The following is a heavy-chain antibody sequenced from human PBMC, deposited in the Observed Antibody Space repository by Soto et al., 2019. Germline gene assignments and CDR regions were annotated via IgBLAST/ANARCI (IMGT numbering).Heavy chain of an antibody. Sequence: QVQLVQSGAEVKKPGASVKVSCKASGYSFTNYYVHWVRQAPGQGLEWMGWINPNSGGTNFAQRVQDRLTLTRDTSINTAYMELSRLRSDDTAMYFCARTTVPNYYGDYWGQGTLVTVSS. J-gene: IGHJ4*02. V-gene: IGHV1-2*02. CDR2: INPNSGGT. CDR1: GYSFTNYY. D-gene: IGHD3-22*01. CDR3: ARTTVPNYYGDY.